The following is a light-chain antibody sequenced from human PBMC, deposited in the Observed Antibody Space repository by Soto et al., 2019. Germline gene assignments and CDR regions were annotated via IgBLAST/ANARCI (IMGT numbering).Light chain of an antibody. Sequence: EIVWTPSPGTLSLSPGERATLSCRASQSVSSSYLAWYQQKPGQAPRLLIYGASSRATGIPDRFSGSGSGTDFTLTISRLEPEDFAVYYCQQYGSSQWTFGQGTKVDIK. CDR3: QQYGSSQWT. CDR2: GAS. V-gene: IGKV3-20*01. J-gene: IGKJ1*01. CDR1: QSVSSSY.